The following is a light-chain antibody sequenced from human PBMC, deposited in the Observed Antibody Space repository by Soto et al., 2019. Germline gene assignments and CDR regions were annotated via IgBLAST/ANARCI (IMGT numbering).Light chain of an antibody. J-gene: IGKJ1*01. CDR2: VAS. CDR3: QQSYSSPT. CDR1: QSISSY. V-gene: IGKV1-39*01. Sequence: DIQMTQSPSSLSASVGDRVTITCRASQSISSYLNWYQQKPGNAPKLLIYVASSLQSGVPSRFSGSGSGTDFTLTISSLQLEDSATYYCQQSYSSPTFGQGTKVDIQ.